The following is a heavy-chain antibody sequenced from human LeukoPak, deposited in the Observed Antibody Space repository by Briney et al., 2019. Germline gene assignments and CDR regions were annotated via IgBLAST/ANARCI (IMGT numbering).Heavy chain of an antibody. CDR2: IYYSGST. CDR1: GGSLSSSSYY. Sequence: SETLSLTCTVSGGSLSSSSYYWGWIRQPPGTGLEWIGSIYYSGSTYYNPSLKSRVTISVDTSKNQFSLKLSSVTAADTAVYYCARQDRLGSPEPYFDYWGQGTLVTVSS. D-gene: IGHD1-14*01. V-gene: IGHV4-39*01. J-gene: IGHJ4*02. CDR3: ARQDRLGSPEPYFDY.